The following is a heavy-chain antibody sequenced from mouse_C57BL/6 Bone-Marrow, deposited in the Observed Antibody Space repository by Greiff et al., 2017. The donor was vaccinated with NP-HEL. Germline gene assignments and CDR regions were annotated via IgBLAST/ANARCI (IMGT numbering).Heavy chain of an antibody. D-gene: IGHD2-4*01. CDR2: IDPSDSET. V-gene: IGHV1-52*01. J-gene: IGHJ4*01. CDR1: GYTFTSYW. CDR3: ARKSDDDYDGYAMDY. Sequence: VQLQQPGAELVRPGSSVKLSCKASGYTFTSYWMHWVKQRPIQGLEWIGNIDPSDSETHYNQKFKDKATLTVAKSSSTAYMQLSSLTSEYSAVYYCARKSDDDYDGYAMDYWGQGTSVTVSS.